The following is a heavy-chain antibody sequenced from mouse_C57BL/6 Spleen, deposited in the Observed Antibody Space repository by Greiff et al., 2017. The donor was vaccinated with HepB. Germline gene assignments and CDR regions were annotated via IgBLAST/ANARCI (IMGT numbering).Heavy chain of an antibody. CDR1: GYTFTSYW. CDR3: AAIYYGYGYFDY. CDR2: IDPSDSYT. Sequence: QVQLQQPGAELVMPGASVKLSCKASGYTFTSYWMHWVKQRPGQGLEWIGEIDPSDSYTNYNQKFKGKSTLTVDKSSSTAYMQLNSLTSEDSAVYYCAAIYYGYGYFDYWGQGTTLTVSS. V-gene: IGHV1-69*01. J-gene: IGHJ2*01. D-gene: IGHD2-2*01.